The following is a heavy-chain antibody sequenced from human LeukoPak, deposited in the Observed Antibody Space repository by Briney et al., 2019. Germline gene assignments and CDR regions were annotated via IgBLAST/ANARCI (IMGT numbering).Heavy chain of an antibody. CDR3: ARDGVGGSSWLNWFDP. J-gene: IGHJ5*02. Sequence: PSETLSLTCTVSGGSISSGSYYWSWIRQPAGKGLEWIGRIYTSGSTNYNPSLKSRVTISVDTSKNQFSLKLSSVTAADTAVYYCARDGVGGSSWLNWFDPWGQGTLVTVSS. V-gene: IGHV4-61*02. D-gene: IGHD6-13*01. CDR2: IYTSGST. CDR1: GGSISSGSYY.